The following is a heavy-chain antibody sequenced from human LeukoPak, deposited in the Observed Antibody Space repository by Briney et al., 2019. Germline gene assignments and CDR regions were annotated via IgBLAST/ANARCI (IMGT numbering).Heavy chain of an antibody. J-gene: IGHJ5*02. CDR2: IKQDGSNV. CDR1: GSTFSAYW. Sequence: GGSLRLSCAASGSTFSAYWMTWVRQAPGKGLEWVANIKQDGSNVEYLDSVKGRFTISRDNAKSSLYLQMNTLRVEDTAVYYCVAGSGWLGETWGRGTLVTVSS. CDR3: VAGSGWLGET. D-gene: IGHD6-19*01. V-gene: IGHV3-7*01.